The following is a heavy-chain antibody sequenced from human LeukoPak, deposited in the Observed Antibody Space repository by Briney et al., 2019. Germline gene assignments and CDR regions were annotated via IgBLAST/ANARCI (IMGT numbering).Heavy chain of an antibody. J-gene: IGHJ4*02. CDR1: GGSISSRHYY. CDR2: IYYSGNT. CDR3: ARSSPYLGELSLFDS. Sequence: SETLSLTCTVSGGSISSRHYYWGWIRQPPGKGLEWIGSIYYSGNTYYNPSLKSRVTISVHTSKNQFSLMLSSVTAADTAMYYCARSSPYLGELSLFDSWGQGTLVTVSS. V-gene: IGHV4-39*07. D-gene: IGHD3-16*02.